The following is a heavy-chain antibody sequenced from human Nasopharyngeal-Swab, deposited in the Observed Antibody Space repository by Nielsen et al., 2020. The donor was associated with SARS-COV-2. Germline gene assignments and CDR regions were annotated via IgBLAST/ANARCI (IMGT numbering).Heavy chain of an antibody. D-gene: IGHD5-18*01. J-gene: IGHJ6*02. CDR2: IDPSDSYT. Sequence: GESLKISCQGSGYSFTSYWIGWVRQMPGKGLEWMGRIDPSDSYTNYSPSFQGHVTISADKSISTAYLQWSSLKASDTAMYHCARRYSYGYYYGMDVWGQGTTVTVSS. CDR1: GYSFTSYW. V-gene: IGHV5-10-1*01. CDR3: ARRYSYGYYYGMDV.